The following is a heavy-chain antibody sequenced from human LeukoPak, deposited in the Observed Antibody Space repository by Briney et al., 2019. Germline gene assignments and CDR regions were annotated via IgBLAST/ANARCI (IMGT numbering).Heavy chain of an antibody. D-gene: IGHD3-22*01. J-gene: IGHJ4*02. CDR2: IHYTGST. CDR1: GDSISSSSYY. CDR3: ARYWGPYDNSGAYFDY. V-gene: IGHV4-39*01. Sequence: SETLSLTCTVSGDSISSSSYYRVWLRQPPGKGLEWIATIHYTGSTYYNPSLKSRVTISVDTSKNQFSLKLSSVTAADTAMYYCARYWGPYDNSGAYFDYWGQGTLVTVSS.